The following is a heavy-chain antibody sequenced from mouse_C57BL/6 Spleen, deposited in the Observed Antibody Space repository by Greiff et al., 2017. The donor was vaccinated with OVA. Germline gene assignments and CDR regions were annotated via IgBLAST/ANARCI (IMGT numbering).Heavy chain of an antibody. J-gene: IGHJ1*03. V-gene: IGHV1-64*01. CDR3: AFYYGYDGSYWYFDV. D-gene: IGHD2-2*01. CDR2: IHPNSGST. Sequence: QVQLQQPGAELVKPGASVKLSCKASGYTFTSYWMHWVKQRPGQGLEWIGMIHPNSGSTNYNEKFKSKATLTVDKSSSTAYMQLSSLTSEDSAVYYCAFYYGYDGSYWYFDVWGTGTTDTVSS. CDR1: GYTFTSYW.